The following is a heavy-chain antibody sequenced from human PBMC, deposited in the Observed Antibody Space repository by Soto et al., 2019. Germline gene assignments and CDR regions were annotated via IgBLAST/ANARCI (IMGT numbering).Heavy chain of an antibody. CDR1: GGSFSGYY. V-gene: IGHV4-34*01. D-gene: IGHD6-6*01. Sequence: QVQLQQWGAGLLKPSETLSLTCAVYGGSFSGYYWSWIRQPPGKGLEWIGEINHSGSTNDNPSLKSRVTISVDTSKNQFSLKLSSVTAADTAVYYCARGGQYSSSSGGIGYWGQGTLVTVSS. CDR3: ARGGQYSSSSGGIGY. J-gene: IGHJ4*02. CDR2: INHSGST.